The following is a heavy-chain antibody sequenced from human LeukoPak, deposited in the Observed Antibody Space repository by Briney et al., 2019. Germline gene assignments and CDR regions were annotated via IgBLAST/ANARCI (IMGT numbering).Heavy chain of an antibody. Sequence: GASVKVSCKASGGTFSSYAISWVRQAPGQGLEWMGGIIPIFGTANYAQKFQGRVTITADESTSTAYMELSSLRSEDTAVYFCARSTSTYYYFDYWGHGSLVAVSS. CDR1: GGTFSSYA. CDR3: ARSTSTYYYFDY. J-gene: IGHJ4*01. CDR2: IIPIFGTA. V-gene: IGHV1-69*01. D-gene: IGHD2-2*01.